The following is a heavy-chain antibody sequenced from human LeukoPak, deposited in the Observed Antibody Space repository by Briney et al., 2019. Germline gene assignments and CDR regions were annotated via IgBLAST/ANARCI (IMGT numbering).Heavy chain of an antibody. CDR1: GYSFTSYW. Sequence: GVPLQISCQGSGYSFTSYWIGWVRPMPGKGLEWMGIIYPGDSDTRYSPSFQGQVTISPDKSINTASLQWNSLKASDTAMYYCARRDGVPGRLDVWGQGTTVTVSS. CDR3: ARRDGVPGRLDV. V-gene: IGHV5-51*01. J-gene: IGHJ6*02. D-gene: IGHD3-3*01. CDR2: IYPGDSDT.